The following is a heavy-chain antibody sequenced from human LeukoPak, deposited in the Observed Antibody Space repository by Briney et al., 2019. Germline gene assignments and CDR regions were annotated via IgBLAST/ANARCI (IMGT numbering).Heavy chain of an antibody. J-gene: IGHJ6*03. Sequence: PGGSLRLSCAASGFTFSSYWMSWVRQAPGKGLEWVANIKQDGSEKYYVDSVKGRFTISRDNAKNSLYLQMNSLRAEDTAVYYCARDSGTAARPYYYYYMDVWGKGTTVTVSS. CDR3: ARDSGTAARPYYYYYMDV. D-gene: IGHD6-6*01. CDR2: IKQDGSEK. V-gene: IGHV3-7*01. CDR1: GFTFSSYW.